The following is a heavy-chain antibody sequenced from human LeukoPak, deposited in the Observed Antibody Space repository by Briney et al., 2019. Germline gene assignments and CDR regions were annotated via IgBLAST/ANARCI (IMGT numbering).Heavy chain of an antibody. CDR2: IYHSGST. J-gene: IGHJ2*01. D-gene: IGHD3-22*01. Sequence: SGTLSLTCAVSGGSISSSNWWSWVRQPPGKGLEWIGEIYHSGSTNYNPSLKSRVTISVDKSKNQFSLKLSSVTAADTAVYYCARVRYYDSSGPWYFDLWGRGTLVTVSS. V-gene: IGHV4-4*02. CDR1: GGSISSSNW. CDR3: ARVRYYDSSGPWYFDL.